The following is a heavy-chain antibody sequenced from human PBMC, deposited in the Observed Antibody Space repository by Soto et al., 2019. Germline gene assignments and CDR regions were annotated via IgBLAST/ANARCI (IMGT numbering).Heavy chain of an antibody. Sequence: HPGGSLRLSCAASGFTFNTYAMSWVRQAPGKGLEWVSAISGSGGSTYYADSVKGRFTISRDNSKNTLYLHMNRLRAEDTAVYYCAKMEDDFWNYYYYGLDVWGQGTTVTAP. V-gene: IGHV3-23*01. CDR2: ISGSGGST. CDR3: AKMEDDFWNYYYYGLDV. J-gene: IGHJ6*02. CDR1: GFTFNTYA. D-gene: IGHD3-3*01.